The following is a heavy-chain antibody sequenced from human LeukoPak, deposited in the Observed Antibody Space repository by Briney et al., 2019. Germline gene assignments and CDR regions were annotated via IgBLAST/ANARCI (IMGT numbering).Heavy chain of an antibody. D-gene: IGHD2-2*01. V-gene: IGHV4-34*01. CDR1: GGSFSGYY. J-gene: IGHJ5*02. Sequence: SETLSLTCAVYGGSFSGYYWSWIRQPPGKGLEWIGEINHSGSTNYNPSLKSRVTISVDTSKNQFSLKLSSVIAADTAVYYCARGLGIYVVAPAARWFDPWGQGTLVTVSS. CDR3: ARGLGIYVVAPAARWFDP. CDR2: INHSGST.